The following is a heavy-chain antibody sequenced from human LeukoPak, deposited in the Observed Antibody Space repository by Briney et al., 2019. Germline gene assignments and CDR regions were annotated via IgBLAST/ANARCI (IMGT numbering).Heavy chain of an antibody. CDR2: IIPIFGTA. V-gene: IGHV1-69*05. J-gene: IGHJ5*02. Sequence: ASVKVSCKASGGTFSSYAISWVRQAPGQGLEWMGGIIPIFGTANYAQKFQGRVTITTDESTSTAYMELSSLRSEDTAVYYCARSRITMIVVVTPEDWFDPWGQGTLVTVSS. D-gene: IGHD3-22*01. CDR3: ARSRITMIVVVTPEDWFDP. CDR1: GGTFSSYA.